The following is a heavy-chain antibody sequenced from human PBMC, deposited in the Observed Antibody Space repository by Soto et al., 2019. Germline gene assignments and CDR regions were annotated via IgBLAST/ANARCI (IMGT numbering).Heavy chain of an antibody. Sequence: IRQHPGEGLEWIGDIYYTGSTYYNPSLKSRVTISVDTSKNQFSLELSSVTAADTAVYYCARLKYSSSRATFDYWGQGTLVTVSS. D-gene: IGHD6-6*01. CDR2: IYYTGST. V-gene: IGHV4-31*02. J-gene: IGHJ4*02. CDR3: ARLKYSSSRATFDY.